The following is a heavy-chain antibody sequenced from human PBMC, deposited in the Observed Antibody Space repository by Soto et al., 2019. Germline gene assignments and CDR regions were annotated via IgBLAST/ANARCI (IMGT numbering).Heavy chain of an antibody. CDR1: GFSFSDYY. CDR2: ISGSGSSI. J-gene: IGHJ5*02. Sequence: GGSLRLSCAASGFSFSDYYMTWIRQAPGKGLEWVSCISGSGSSIYYADSVKGRFTISRDNARNSLYLQMNSLRDEDTAVYYCARNPINWNDYWFDPWGQGTLVTVSS. CDR3: ARNPINWNDYWFDP. V-gene: IGHV3-11*04. D-gene: IGHD1-20*01.